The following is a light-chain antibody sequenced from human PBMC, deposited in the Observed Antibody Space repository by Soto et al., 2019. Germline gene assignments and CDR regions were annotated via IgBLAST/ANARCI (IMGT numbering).Light chain of an antibody. CDR2: KAS. CDR3: QKYNSAPLT. V-gene: IGKV1-5*03. J-gene: IGKJ4*01. Sequence: DIQMTQSPSTLSASVGHRVTITCRASQSISNWLAWYQQKPGKAPKLLIYKASGLESGVPSRFSGSGSGTDFTLTISSLQPEDVAAYYCQKYNSAPLTFGGGTKVDI. CDR1: QSISNW.